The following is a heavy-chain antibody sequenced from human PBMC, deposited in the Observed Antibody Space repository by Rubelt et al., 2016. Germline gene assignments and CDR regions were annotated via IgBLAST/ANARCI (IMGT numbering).Heavy chain of an antibody. CDR3: AREVASVGTRLFDS. D-gene: IGHD2-21*02. CDR1: GGSISGYY. J-gene: IGHJ4*02. Sequence: QVQLQESGPGLVKPSETLSLTCSVSGGSISGYYWNWIRQPPGKGLEWIGYVYSSGSTNYNPSLKSRVTISVDSSKNQFSRKLRSVTAADTAVYYCAREVASVGTRLFDSWGQGTLVTVSS. V-gene: IGHV4-4*08. CDR2: VYSSGST.